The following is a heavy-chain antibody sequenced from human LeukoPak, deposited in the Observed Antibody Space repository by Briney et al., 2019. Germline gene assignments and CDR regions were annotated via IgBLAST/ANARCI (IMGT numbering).Heavy chain of an antibody. CDR3: ARVNKYDLWSGPLSFDY. Sequence: GGSLRLSCAASGFTFSSCSMNWVRQAPGKGPEWVSSISSSSSYIYYADSVKGRFTISRDNAKNSLFLQMDSLRAEDTAVYYCARVNKYDLWSGPLSFDYWGQGILVTVSS. J-gene: IGHJ4*02. V-gene: IGHV3-21*01. D-gene: IGHD3-3*01. CDR1: GFTFSSCS. CDR2: ISSSSSYI.